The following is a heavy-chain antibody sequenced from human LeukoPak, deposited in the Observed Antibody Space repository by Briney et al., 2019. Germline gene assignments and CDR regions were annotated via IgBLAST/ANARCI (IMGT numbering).Heavy chain of an antibody. Sequence: SETLSLTSTVSGGSISSYYWSWIWQPPGEGLDWIGYIYYSGSTNYNPSLTSRVTIAVDTSKNQFSLKLSSVTAADTAVYYCARGPGPHCSGGSCYGMDVWGKGTTVTVSS. V-gene: IGHV4-59*01. D-gene: IGHD2-15*01. CDR2: IYYSGST. J-gene: IGHJ6*04. CDR3: ARGPGPHCSGGSCYGMDV. CDR1: GGSISSYY.